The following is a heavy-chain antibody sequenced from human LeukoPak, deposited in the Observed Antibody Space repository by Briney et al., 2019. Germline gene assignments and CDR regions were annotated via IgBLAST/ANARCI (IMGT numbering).Heavy chain of an antibody. CDR2: ISSSSSTI. CDR3: ARDNYDSSAERPNYGDY. V-gene: IGHV3-11*04. CDR1: GFTFSDYY. J-gene: IGHJ4*02. Sequence: PGGSLRLSCAASGFTFSDYYMSWIRQAPGKGLEWVSYISSSSSTIYYADSVKGRFTISRDNAKNSLYLQMNSLRAEDTAVYYCARDNYDSSAERPNYGDYWGQGTLVTVSS. D-gene: IGHD3-22*01.